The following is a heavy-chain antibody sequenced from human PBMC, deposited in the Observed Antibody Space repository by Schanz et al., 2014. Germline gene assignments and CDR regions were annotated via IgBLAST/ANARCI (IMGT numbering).Heavy chain of an antibody. CDR3: ARGFDFWDR. Sequence: QVQLVQSGAEVKKPGASVKVSCKASGYTFVSYSMHWVRQAPGQGLEWMGWISAYTNNTNYAQKVQGRVTMTTDTSTGTAYMELRSLRSDDTAVYYCARGFDFWDRWGQGTLVIVSS. CDR2: ISAYTNNT. V-gene: IGHV1-18*04. D-gene: IGHD3-3*01. J-gene: IGHJ4*02. CDR1: GYTFVSYS.